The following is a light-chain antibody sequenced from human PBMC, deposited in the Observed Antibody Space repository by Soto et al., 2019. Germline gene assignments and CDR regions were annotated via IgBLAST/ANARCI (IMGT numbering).Light chain of an antibody. Sequence: DIQMTQYPSKLSASVGDRVTIRCRASQSISGYLNWYQQKPGKAPNLLIFDASSLQSGVPSRFSGRGSGAEYTLTISSLQPEDFATYFCQHSYSNFPITFGQGTRLEIK. J-gene: IGKJ5*01. CDR1: QSISGY. V-gene: IGKV1-39*01. CDR2: DAS. CDR3: QHSYSNFPIT.